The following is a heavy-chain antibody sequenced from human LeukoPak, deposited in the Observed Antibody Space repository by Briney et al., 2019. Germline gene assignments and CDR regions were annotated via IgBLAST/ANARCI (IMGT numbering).Heavy chain of an antibody. Sequence: GGSLRLSCAASGFTFSSYWMHWVRQAPGKGLVWVSRINSDGSSTSYADSVKGRFTISRDNAKNTLYLQMNSLRAEDTAVYYCARDGGPYSSSWLANYYYYGMDVWGKGTTVTVSS. CDR2: INSDGSST. D-gene: IGHD6-13*01. V-gene: IGHV3-74*01. CDR3: ARDGGPYSSSWLANYYYYGMDV. J-gene: IGHJ6*04. CDR1: GFTFSSYW.